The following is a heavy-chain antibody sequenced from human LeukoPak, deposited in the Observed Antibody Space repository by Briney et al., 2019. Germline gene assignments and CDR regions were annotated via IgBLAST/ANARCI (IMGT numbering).Heavy chain of an antibody. D-gene: IGHD4-23*01. V-gene: IGHV1-2*02. Sequence: ASVKVSCKASGYTFTGYYIHWVRQAPGQGLEWMGWINPNSDDTSFAQRFQGRVTMTRDTSISTAYMELRSLRSDDTAVYYCARDHAAGWELPLNWFDPWGQGTLVTVSS. J-gene: IGHJ5*02. CDR1: GYTFTGYY. CDR3: ARDHAAGWELPLNWFDP. CDR2: INPNSDDT.